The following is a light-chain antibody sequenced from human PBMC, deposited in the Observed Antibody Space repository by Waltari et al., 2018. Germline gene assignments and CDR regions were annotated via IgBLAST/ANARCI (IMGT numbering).Light chain of an antibody. V-gene: IGKV3-20*01. CDR1: QSVIRT. CDR3: QHYVRLPAT. J-gene: IGKJ1*01. CDR2: VAS. Sequence: SCRASQSVIRTLAWYHKKPGQAPKRLIYVASIMATGIPDRFTGSGSGTDFSLTISSLEPEDFAIYFCQHYVRLPATFGQGTKVEIK.